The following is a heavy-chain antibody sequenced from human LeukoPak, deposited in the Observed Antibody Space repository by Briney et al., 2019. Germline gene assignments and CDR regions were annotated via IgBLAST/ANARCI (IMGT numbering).Heavy chain of an antibody. D-gene: IGHD6-13*01. J-gene: IGHJ6*02. V-gene: IGHV3-7*01. CDR3: AREGAAAGMGYYGMDV. CDR2: IKQDGSEK. Sequence: GGSLTLSCAASGFTFSSYWMSWVRQAPGKGLELVANIKQDGSEKYYVDSVKGRFTISRDNAKNSLYLQMNSLRAEDTAVYYCAREGAAAGMGYYGMDVWGQGTTVTVSS. CDR1: GFTFSSYW.